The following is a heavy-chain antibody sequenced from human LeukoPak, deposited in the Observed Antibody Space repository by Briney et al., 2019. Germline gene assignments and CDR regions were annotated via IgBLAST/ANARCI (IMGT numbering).Heavy chain of an antibody. Sequence: SETLSLTCSVSGGSISSYYWSWIRQPAGKGLEWIGLIFSSGSTNYNPSLKSRLTMSVDTSKNQFSLQLSSLTAADTAVYYCARDIASYYYYMDVWGKGTTVTVSS. V-gene: IGHV4-4*07. CDR2: IFSSGST. CDR3: ARDIASYYYYMDV. CDR1: GGSISSYY. J-gene: IGHJ6*03. D-gene: IGHD6-13*01.